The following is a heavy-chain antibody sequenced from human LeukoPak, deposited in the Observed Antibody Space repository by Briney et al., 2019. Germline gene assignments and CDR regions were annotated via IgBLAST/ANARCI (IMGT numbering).Heavy chain of an antibody. CDR1: GGSISSSNW. CDR2: IYHSGCT. CDR3: ASWTLMDRSGYYYFDY. V-gene: IGHV4-4*02. Sequence: SGTLSLTCAVSGGSISSSNWWSWVRQPPGKGLEWIGEIYHSGCTNFNPSPKSRVTTTVDKSKNQFSLKLSSVPAADTAVYYCASWTLMDRSGYYYFDYWGEGALVTVFS. D-gene: IGHD3-22*01. J-gene: IGHJ4*02.